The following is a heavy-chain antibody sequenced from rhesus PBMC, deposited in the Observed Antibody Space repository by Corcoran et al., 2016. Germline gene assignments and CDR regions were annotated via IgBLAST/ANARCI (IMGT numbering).Heavy chain of an antibody. V-gene: IGHV5-2*01. CDR2: IDPSASDT. CDR1: GYSFTSYW. Sequence: EVHLVQSGAEVKRPGEALMISCKTSGYSFTSYWISWVRQMPGKGLAWRGAIDPSASDTRYSPSFQDQDTISADKTVSTTYLQWSSQNASDSATYYCARGREYSSWSGLYYWGQGVLVTVSS. D-gene: IGHD6-13*01. CDR3: ARGREYSSWSGLYY. J-gene: IGHJ4*01.